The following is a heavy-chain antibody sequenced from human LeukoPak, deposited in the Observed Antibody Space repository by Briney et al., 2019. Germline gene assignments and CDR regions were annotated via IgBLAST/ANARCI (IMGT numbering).Heavy chain of an antibody. V-gene: IGHV4-39*07. CDR1: GDSSDNNGLH. CDR2: IYYSGSN. CDR3: ARGTRGSDCSFDF. J-gene: IGHJ4*02. D-gene: IGHD2-21*02. Sequence: SETLSLTCTVSGDSSDNNGLHWGWIPQPPGKGLEWVGNIYYSGSNYYNPSLRSRITTSVDTSKNQFSLKLSSVTAADTAVYYCARGTRGSDCSFDFWGQGTLVTVSS.